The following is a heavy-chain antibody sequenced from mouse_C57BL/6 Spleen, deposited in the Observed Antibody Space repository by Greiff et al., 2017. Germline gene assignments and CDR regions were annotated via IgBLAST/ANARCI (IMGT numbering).Heavy chain of an antibody. CDR2: IDPENGDT. Sequence: EVQVVESGAELVRPGASVKLSCTASGFNIKDDYMHWVKQRPEQGLEWIGWIDPENGDTEYASKFQGKATITADTSSNTAYLQLSSLTSEDTAVYYCTTALRGGNYDYWGQGTTLTVSS. CDR1: GFNIKDDY. D-gene: IGHD2-1*01. CDR3: TTALRGGNYDY. J-gene: IGHJ2*01. V-gene: IGHV14-4*01.